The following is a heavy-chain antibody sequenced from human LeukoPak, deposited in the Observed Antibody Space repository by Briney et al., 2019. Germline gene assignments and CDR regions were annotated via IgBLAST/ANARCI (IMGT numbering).Heavy chain of an antibody. V-gene: IGHV3-21*01. CDR1: GFTFSTYS. Sequence: GGSLRLSCAASGFTFSTYSMNWVRQAPGKGLEWVSSISSSSIYTYYGDSVKGRFTISRDNAKNSLYLQMNNVRAEDTAVYYCSRDKDFNGGALDYWGQGTLVTASS. J-gene: IGHJ4*02. D-gene: IGHD3-16*01. CDR2: ISSSSIYT. CDR3: SRDKDFNGGALDY.